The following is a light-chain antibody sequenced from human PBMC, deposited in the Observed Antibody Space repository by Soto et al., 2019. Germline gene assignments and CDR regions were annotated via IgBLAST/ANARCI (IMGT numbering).Light chain of an antibody. V-gene: IGLV2-8*01. CDR2: EVS. CDR3: SSFTTYNTRV. J-gene: IGLJ1*01. CDR1: SSDVGGYNY. Sequence: QSVLTQPPSASGSPGQSVTISCTGTSSDVGGYNYVSWYQQHPGKAPKLMIYEVSKRPSGVPDRFSGSKSGNTASLTISGLQADDEADYYCSSFTTYNTRVFGTATKVTVL.